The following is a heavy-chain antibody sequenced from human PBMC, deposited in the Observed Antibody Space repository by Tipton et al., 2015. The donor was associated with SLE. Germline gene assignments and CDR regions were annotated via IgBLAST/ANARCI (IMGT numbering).Heavy chain of an antibody. CDR2: INDSGNT. V-gene: IGHV4-38-2*01. CDR3: ASGFGELLIPQY. J-gene: IGHJ4*02. Sequence: TLSLTCDASGYSISSGYYWAWIRQPPGSGLEWIGSINDSGNTYYNPSLKSRVSVSIDSSKNQFSLRLSSVTAADTAVYYCASGFGELLIPQYWGQGALVTVSS. CDR1: GYSISSGYY. D-gene: IGHD3-10*01.